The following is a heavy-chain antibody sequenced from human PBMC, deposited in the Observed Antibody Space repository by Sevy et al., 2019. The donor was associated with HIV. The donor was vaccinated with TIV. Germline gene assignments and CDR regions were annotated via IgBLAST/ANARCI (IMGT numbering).Heavy chain of an antibody. CDR3: AKCLAALPGYYYGVDV. V-gene: IGHV3-23*01. Sequence: GGSLRLSCAASGFTFSSYGMSWVRQAPGKGLEWVSVISDIGNTYYADSVKGRFTMSRDNSKNTLYLQMNSLRAEDTVVYYWAKCLAALPGYYYGVDVWGQGTTVTVSS. J-gene: IGHJ6*02. D-gene: IGHD6-6*01. CDR2: ISDIGNT. CDR1: GFTFSSYG.